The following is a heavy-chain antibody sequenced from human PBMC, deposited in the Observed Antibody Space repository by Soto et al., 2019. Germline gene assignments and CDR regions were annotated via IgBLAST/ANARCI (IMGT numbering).Heavy chain of an antibody. CDR3: ARERVGGAFDI. CDR2: ISYDGSNK. CDR1: GFTFSSYA. D-gene: IGHD3-16*01. V-gene: IGHV3-30-3*01. Sequence: QVQLVESGGGVVQPGRSLRLSCAASGFTFSSYAMHWVRQAPGKGLEWVAVISYDGSNKYYADSVKGRFTISRDNSKNTLYLQMNSLRAEDTAVYYCARERVGGAFDIWGQGTMVTVSS. J-gene: IGHJ3*02.